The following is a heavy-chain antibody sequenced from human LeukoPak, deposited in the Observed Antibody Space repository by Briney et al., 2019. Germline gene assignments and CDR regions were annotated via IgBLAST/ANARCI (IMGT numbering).Heavy chain of an antibody. D-gene: IGHD3-16*01. V-gene: IGHV3-21*01. Sequence: GGSLRLSCAASGFTFSSYTMNWVRQAPGKGLEWVSSISSSSRSIFYADSVRGRFTTSRDNAKNSLFLQMNSLRAEDTAVYYCARDGGRLSWFDPWGQGTLVTVSS. CDR1: GFTFSSYT. J-gene: IGHJ5*02. CDR2: ISSSSRSI. CDR3: ARDGGRLSWFDP.